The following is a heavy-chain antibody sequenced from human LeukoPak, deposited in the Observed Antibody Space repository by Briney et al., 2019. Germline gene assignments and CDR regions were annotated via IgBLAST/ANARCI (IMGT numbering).Heavy chain of an antibody. V-gene: IGHV3-21*01. J-gene: IGHJ4*02. CDR3: ARFGVTAMAPFDY. CDR1: GFTFSSYS. D-gene: IGHD5-18*01. CDR2: ISSSSSSYI. Sequence: GGSLRLSCAASGFTFSSYSMNWVRQAPGKGLEWVSSISSSSSSYIYYADSVKGRFTISRDNAKNSLYLQMNSLRAEDTAVYYCARFGVTAMAPFDYWGQGTLVTVSS.